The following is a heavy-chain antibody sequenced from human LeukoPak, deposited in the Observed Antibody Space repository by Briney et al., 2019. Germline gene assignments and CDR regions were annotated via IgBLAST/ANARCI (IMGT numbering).Heavy chain of an antibody. J-gene: IGHJ4*02. Sequence: PGGSLRLSCVASGFTFRDYWMTWVRQAPGKGLEWVANIKEDGSEKNYADSVKGRFTTSRDNSKNSVYLQMNSLRGEDTAVYYCARARYGDFRGQGSRVTVSS. D-gene: IGHD1-14*01. CDR2: IKEDGSEK. CDR3: ARARYGDF. CDR1: GFTFRDYW. V-gene: IGHV3-7*04.